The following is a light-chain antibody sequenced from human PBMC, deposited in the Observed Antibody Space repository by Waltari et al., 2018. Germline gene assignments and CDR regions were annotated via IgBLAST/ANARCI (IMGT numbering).Light chain of an antibody. CDR1: SSDVGGYNY. CDR3: SSYRTTNTWV. J-gene: IGLJ3*02. Sequence: QSALTQPASVSGSPGQSITISCTGTSSDVGGYNYVSWYQQRPGKAPKLIIYEVNTRPSGVSNRLSGSKSGHTASLTISGLQPEDEADYYCSSYRTTNTWVFGGGTKLTVL. V-gene: IGLV2-14*01. CDR2: EVN.